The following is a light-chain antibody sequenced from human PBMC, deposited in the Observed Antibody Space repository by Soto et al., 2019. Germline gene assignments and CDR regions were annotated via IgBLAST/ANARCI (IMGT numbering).Light chain of an antibody. CDR3: YASTTTSVF. CDR2: EVS. V-gene: IGLV2-14*03. CDR1: SSDVGAYNY. J-gene: IGLJ7*01. Sequence: QSALTQPASVSGSPGQSITISCTGTSSDVGAYNYVSWYQQHPGEAPKLMIYEVSNRPSGVSNRFSGSKSGNTASLTISGLQAEDEAEYYCYASTTTSVFFGGGTQLTVL.